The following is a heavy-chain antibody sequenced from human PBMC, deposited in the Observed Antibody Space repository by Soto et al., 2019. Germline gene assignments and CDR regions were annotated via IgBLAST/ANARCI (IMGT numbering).Heavy chain of an antibody. J-gene: IGHJ4*02. CDR3: ASSGAYYDILTGSYYFDY. Sequence: LSLTCTVSGGSISSSSYYWGWIRQPPGKGLEWIGSIYYSGSTYYNPSLKSRVTISVDTSKNQFSLKLSSVTAADTAVYYCASSGAYYDILTGSYYFDYWGQGTLVTVSS. CDR2: IYYSGST. V-gene: IGHV4-39*01. D-gene: IGHD3-9*01. CDR1: GGSISSSSYY.